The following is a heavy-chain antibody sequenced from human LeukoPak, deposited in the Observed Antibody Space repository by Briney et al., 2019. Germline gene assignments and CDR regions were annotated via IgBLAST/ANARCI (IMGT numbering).Heavy chain of an antibody. D-gene: IGHD6-13*01. CDR1: GYSFTSYW. J-gene: IGHJ6*03. CDR3: ARHVGIAAAGYYYYYYMDV. Sequence: GESQKISCKGSGYSFTSYWIGWVRQMAGKGLEWVGIIYPGDSDTRYNPFFQGQVTISADKSISTAYLQWSSLKASDTAMYYCARHVGIAAAGYYYYYYMDVWGKGTTVTVSS. CDR2: IYPGDSDT. V-gene: IGHV5-51*01.